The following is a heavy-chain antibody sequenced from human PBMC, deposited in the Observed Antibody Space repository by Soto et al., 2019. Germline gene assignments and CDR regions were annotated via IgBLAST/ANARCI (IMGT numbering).Heavy chain of an antibody. CDR1: GFTFSSYG. V-gene: IGHV3-33*01. Sequence: QVQLVESGGGVVQPGRSLRLSCAASGFTFSSYGMHWVRQAPGKGLEWVAVIWYDGSNKYYADSVKGRFTISRDNSKNTLYLQMNSLRAEDTAVYYCARDGGWLITPAWYFDYWGQGTLVTVSS. J-gene: IGHJ4*02. CDR3: ARDGGWLITPAWYFDY. CDR2: IWYDGSNK. D-gene: IGHD6-19*01.